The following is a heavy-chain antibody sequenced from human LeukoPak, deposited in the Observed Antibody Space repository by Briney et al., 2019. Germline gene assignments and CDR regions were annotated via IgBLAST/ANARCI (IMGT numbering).Heavy chain of an antibody. Sequence: GGSLRLSCAASGFTFSSYAMSWVRQAPGKGLEWVSAISGSGYSTYYADSVKGRFTISRDNSKNTLYLQMNSLRAEDTAVYYCAKDHMRDGYNFDYWGQGTLVTVSS. CDR1: GFTFSSYA. CDR2: ISGSGYST. V-gene: IGHV3-23*01. J-gene: IGHJ4*02. CDR3: AKDHMRDGYNFDY. D-gene: IGHD5-24*01.